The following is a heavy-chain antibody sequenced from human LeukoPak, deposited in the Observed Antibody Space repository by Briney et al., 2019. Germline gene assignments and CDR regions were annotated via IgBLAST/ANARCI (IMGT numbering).Heavy chain of an antibody. CDR1: GFTFSSYS. V-gene: IGHV3-21*01. J-gene: IGHJ4*02. Sequence: GGSLRLSCAASGFTFSSYSMNWVRQAPGKGLEWISSISSSSYIYYADSVKGRFTISRDNAKNSLYLQMNSLRAEDTAVYYCATLMATVTTSGALRFDYWGQGTLVTVSS. CDR2: ISSSSYI. CDR3: ATLMATVTTSGALRFDY. D-gene: IGHD4-17*01.